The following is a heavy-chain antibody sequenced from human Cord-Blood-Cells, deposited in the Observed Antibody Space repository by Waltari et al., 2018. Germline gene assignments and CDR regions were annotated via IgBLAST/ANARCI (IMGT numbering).Heavy chain of an antibody. CDR1: GFTFSSYS. V-gene: IGHV3-21*01. J-gene: IGHJ5*02. Sequence: EVQLVESGGGLVKPGGSLRLSCAASGFTFSSYSMNWVRQAPGKGLDWVSSISSSSSYIYYADSVKGRFTISRDNAKNSLYLQMNSLRAEDTAVYYCARDRYQGGSYWFDPWGQGTLVTVSS. CDR3: ARDRYQGGSYWFDP. CDR2: ISSSSSYI. D-gene: IGHD1-26*01.